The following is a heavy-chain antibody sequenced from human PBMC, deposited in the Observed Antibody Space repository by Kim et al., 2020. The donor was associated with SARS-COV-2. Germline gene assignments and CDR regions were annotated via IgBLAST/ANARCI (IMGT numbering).Heavy chain of an antibody. J-gene: IGHJ4*02. D-gene: IGHD3-16*02. Sequence: TNEAQKLQGRVTMTTDTATSTAYMELRSLRSDDTAVYYCAGGVIPASFDYWGQGTLVTVSS. CDR2: T. V-gene: IGHV1-18*01. CDR3: AGGVIPASFDY.